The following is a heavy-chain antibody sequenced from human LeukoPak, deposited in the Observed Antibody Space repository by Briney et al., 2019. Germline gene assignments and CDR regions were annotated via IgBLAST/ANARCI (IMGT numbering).Heavy chain of an antibody. V-gene: IGHV3-9*01. D-gene: IGHD5-18*01. Sequence: GRSLRLSCAASGFTFDDYAMHWVRQAPGKGLEWVSGISWNSGSIGYADPVKGRFTISRDNAKNSLYLQMNSLRAEDTALYYCAKDQGIQLWSDPFDYWGQGTLVTVSS. CDR3: AKDQGIQLWSDPFDY. CDR1: GFTFDDYA. CDR2: ISWNSGSI. J-gene: IGHJ4*02.